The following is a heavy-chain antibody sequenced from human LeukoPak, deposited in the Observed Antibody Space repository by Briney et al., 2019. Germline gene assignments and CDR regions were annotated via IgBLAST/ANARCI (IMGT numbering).Heavy chain of an antibody. CDR3: AKTESPSDFDY. CDR2: ISGSGGST. J-gene: IGHJ4*02. CDR1: GFTFSNAW. V-gene: IGHV3-23*01. Sequence: GGSLRLSCAASGFTFSNAWMSWVRQAPGKGLEWVSAISGSGGSTYYADSVKGRFTISRDNSKNTLYLQMNSLRAEDTAVYYCAKTESPSDFDYWGQGTLVTVSS.